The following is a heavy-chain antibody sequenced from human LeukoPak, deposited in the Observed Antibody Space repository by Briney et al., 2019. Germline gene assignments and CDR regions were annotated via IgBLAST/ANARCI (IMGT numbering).Heavy chain of an antibody. D-gene: IGHD3-22*01. CDR2: ISAHNGNT. J-gene: IGHJ4*02. CDR1: GYTFTSYG. Sequence: ASVKVSCKASGYTFTSYGISWVRQAPGQGLEWMGWISAHNGNTNYAQKLQGRVTMTTDTSTSTAYMELRSLRSDDTAVYYCARLDYYDSSGYPLPFDYWGQGTLVTVSS. CDR3: ARLDYYDSSGYPLPFDY. V-gene: IGHV1-18*01.